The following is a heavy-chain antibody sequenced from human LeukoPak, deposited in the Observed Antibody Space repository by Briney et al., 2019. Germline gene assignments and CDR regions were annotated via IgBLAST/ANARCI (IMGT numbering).Heavy chain of an antibody. D-gene: IGHD2-15*01. CDR1: GFTFSGSA. CDR3: TSFKFFGGFDY. CDR2: IGSKANSYAT. J-gene: IGHJ4*02. V-gene: IGHV3-73*01. Sequence: PGGSLRLSCAASGFTFSGSAMHWVRQASGKGLEWVGRIGSKANSYATAYAASVKGMFTISRDDSKNTAYLQMNSLKTEDTAVYYCTSFKFFGGFDYWGQGTLVTVSS.